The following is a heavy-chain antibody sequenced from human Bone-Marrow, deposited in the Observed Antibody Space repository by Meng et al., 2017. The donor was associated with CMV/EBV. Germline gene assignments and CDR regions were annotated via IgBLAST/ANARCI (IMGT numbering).Heavy chain of an antibody. CDR3: ARESGRSYRFFDY. J-gene: IGHJ4*02. CDR1: GGSISSYY. Sequence: SETLSLTCTVSGGSISSYYWSWIRQPPGKGLEWIGYIYYSGSTNYNPSLKSRVTISVDTSKNQFSLKLSSVTAADTAVYYCARESGRSYRFFDYWGQGTLVTVSS. V-gene: IGHV4-59*12. D-gene: IGHD3-16*02. CDR2: IYYSGST.